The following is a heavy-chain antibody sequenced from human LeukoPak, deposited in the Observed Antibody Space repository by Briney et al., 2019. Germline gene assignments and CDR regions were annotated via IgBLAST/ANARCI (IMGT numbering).Heavy chain of an antibody. CDR1: GFTFSTYA. CDR2: ISDDESNR. V-gene: IGHV3-30-3*01. Sequence: GGSLRLSCAASGFTFSTYAMHWVRQAPGKGLEWVAVISDDESNRYYADSVKGRFTISRDNSKNTLYLQMNSLITEDTAVYYCARDTSANSIDYWGQGTLVTVSS. CDR3: ARDTSANSIDY. D-gene: IGHD6-13*01. J-gene: IGHJ4*02.